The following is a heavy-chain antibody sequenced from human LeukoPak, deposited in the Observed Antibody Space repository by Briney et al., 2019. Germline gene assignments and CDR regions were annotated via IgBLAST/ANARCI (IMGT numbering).Heavy chain of an antibody. CDR1: GGSFSGYY. CDR3: AVHDYGRRGDY. D-gene: IGHD4-17*01. CDR2: INHSGST. Sequence: PSETLSLTCAVYGGSFSGYYWSWIRQPPGKGLGWIGEINHSGSTNYNPSLKSRVTISVDTSKNQFSLKLSSVTAADTAVYYCAVHDYGRRGDYWGQGTLVTVSS. J-gene: IGHJ4*02. V-gene: IGHV4-34*01.